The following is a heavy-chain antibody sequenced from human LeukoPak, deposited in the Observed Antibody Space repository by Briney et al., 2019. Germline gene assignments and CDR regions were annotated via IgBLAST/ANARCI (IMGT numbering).Heavy chain of an antibody. V-gene: IGHV1-46*01. CDR3: ARRNYGGNGGAMDV. D-gene: IGHD4-23*01. CDR2: INPSGGSP. J-gene: IGHJ6*02. CDR1: GYTFTNYY. Sequence: ASVKVSCKASGYTFTNYYMHWVRQDPGLGLEWMGIINPSGGSPSYAQKFQGRLTMTRDTSTSTVYMELSSLRSEDTAVYYCARRNYGGNGGAMDVWGQGTTVTVSS.